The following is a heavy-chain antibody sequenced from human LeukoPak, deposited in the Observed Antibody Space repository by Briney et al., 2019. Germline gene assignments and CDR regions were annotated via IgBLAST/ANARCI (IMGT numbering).Heavy chain of an antibody. CDR3: ASKKHYYGSGSYKR. V-gene: IGHV4-34*01. D-gene: IGHD3-10*01. Sequence: SETLSLTCAVYGGSFSGYYWSWIRQPPGKGLEWIGEINHSGSTNYNPSLKSRVTISVDTSKNQFSLKLSSVTAADTAVYYCASKKHYYGSGSYKRWGQGTLVTVSS. J-gene: IGHJ4*02. CDR2: INHSGST. CDR1: GGSFSGYY.